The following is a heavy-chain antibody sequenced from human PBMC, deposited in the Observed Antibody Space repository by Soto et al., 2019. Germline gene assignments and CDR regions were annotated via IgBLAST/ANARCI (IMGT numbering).Heavy chain of an antibody. D-gene: IGHD1-7*01. CDR1: GFTLTSCA. V-gene: IGHV3-23*01. CDR2: LGRSGGAT. J-gene: IGHJ5*02. CDR3: AKVEMATIRNSFDP. Sequence: EVQLLESGGGLVQAGGSLRLSCAASGFTLTSCAMSWVRQTPGKGLEWVSALGRSGGATYYADSVKVRFTISRDTSTNTLYLQLPNLRAADTAIYYCAKVEMATIRNSFDPWGQGTLVTVSS.